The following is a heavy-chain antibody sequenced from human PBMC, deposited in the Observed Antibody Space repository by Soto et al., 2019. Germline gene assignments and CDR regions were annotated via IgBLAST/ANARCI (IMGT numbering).Heavy chain of an antibody. CDR2: FDHEGVEA. Sequence: ASVKVSCTISGPTLTEFSIHWVRQAPGKGLEWMGGFDHEGVEAIYAQKWPGRVTVTEETVTDTAYMELSGLKSDDTAVYYCASNEDTAMDPFDYWGQGTLVTVSS. J-gene: IGHJ4*02. D-gene: IGHD5-18*01. CDR1: GPTLTEFS. CDR3: ASNEDTAMDPFDY. V-gene: IGHV1-24*01.